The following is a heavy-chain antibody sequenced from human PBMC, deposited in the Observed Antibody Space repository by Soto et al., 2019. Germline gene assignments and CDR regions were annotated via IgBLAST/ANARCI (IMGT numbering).Heavy chain of an antibody. D-gene: IGHD3-22*01. J-gene: IGHJ1*01. CDR3: ARDRVESGYPEYFQH. Sequence: ASVKVSCKASGYTFTNFGISWVRQAPGQGLEWMGWISAYNGNTNYAQKFQGRVTMTTDTSTSTAYMEVRSLRFDDTAVYYCARDRVESGYPEYFQHWGQGTLVTVSS. CDR1: GYTFTNFG. V-gene: IGHV1-18*01. CDR2: ISAYNGNT.